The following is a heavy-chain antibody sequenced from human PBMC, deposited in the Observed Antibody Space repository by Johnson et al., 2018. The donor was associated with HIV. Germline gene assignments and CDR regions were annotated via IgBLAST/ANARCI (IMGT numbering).Heavy chain of an antibody. D-gene: IGHD6-13*01. CDR1: GFTFSSYA. J-gene: IGHJ3*02. CDR2: IWYDGSNK. V-gene: IGHV3-30*14. CDR3: ARAGLSIAAAGTPPGAFDI. Sequence: VQLVESGGGVVQPGRSLRLSCAASGFTFSSYAMHWVRQAPGKGLEWVAVIWYDGSNKYYADSVKGRFTISRDNSKNTLYLQMNSLRAEDTAVYYCARAGLSIAAAGTPPGAFDIWGQGTMVTVSS.